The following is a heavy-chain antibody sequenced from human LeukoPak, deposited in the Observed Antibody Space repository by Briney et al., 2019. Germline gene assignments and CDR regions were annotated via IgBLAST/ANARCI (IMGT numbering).Heavy chain of an antibody. CDR3: ARVGDFWSGYVFNPYFDY. V-gene: IGHV3-30-3*01. Sequence: GGSLRLSCAASGFTFSSYAMHWVRQAPGKGLEWVAVISYDGSNKYYADSVKGRFTISRDNSKNTLYLQMNSLRAEDTAVYYCARVGDFWSGYVFNPYFDYWGQGTLVTVSS. CDR2: ISYDGSNK. D-gene: IGHD3-3*01. J-gene: IGHJ4*02. CDR1: GFTFSSYA.